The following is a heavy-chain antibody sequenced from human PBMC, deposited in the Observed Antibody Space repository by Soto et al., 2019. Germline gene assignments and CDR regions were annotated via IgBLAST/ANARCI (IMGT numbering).Heavy chain of an antibody. CDR1: GYSFTSYW. CDR3: ERVLRYDSSGYYEAMDS. J-gene: IGHJ5*01. D-gene: IGHD3-22*01. Sequence: PGDSLKISCKGSGYSFTSYWISWVRQMPGNGLEWMGRIDPSDSYTNYSPSFQGHVTISADKSISTAYLKWSSLKASDTAMYYCERVLRYDSSGYYEAMDSWGQGTLVTSPQ. V-gene: IGHV5-10-1*01. CDR2: IDPSDSYT.